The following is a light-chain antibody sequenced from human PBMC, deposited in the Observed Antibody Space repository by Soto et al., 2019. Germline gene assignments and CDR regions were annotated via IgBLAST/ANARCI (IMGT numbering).Light chain of an antibody. J-gene: IGLJ2*01. CDR2: SNN. V-gene: IGLV1-47*02. CDR3: AAWDDSLKVV. Sequence: QSVLPQPPSASGTPGQRVTISCSGSSSNIGSNYVYWYQQLPGTAPKLLIYSNNQRPSGVPDRFSGSKSGTSASLAISGLRSEDEADYYCAAWDDSLKVVFGGGTQLTVL. CDR1: SSNIGSNY.